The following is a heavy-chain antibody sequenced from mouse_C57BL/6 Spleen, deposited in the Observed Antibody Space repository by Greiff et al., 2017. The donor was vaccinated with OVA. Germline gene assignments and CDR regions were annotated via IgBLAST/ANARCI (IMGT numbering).Heavy chain of an antibody. CDR2: IYPRDGST. V-gene: IGHV1-85*01. J-gene: IGHJ1*03. CDR1: GYTFTSYD. Sequence: QVQLQQSGPELVKPGASVKLSCKASGYTFTSYDINWVKQRPGQGLEWIGWIYPRDGSTKYNEKFKGKATLTVDTSSSTAYMELHSLTSEDSAVYFCARWGGSSYRYFDVWGTGTTVTVSS. D-gene: IGHD1-1*01. CDR3: ARWGGSSYRYFDV.